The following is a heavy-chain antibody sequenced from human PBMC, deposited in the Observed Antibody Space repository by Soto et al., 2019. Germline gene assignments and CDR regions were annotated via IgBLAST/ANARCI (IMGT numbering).Heavy chain of an antibody. CDR1: GGSINSGGYY. CDR3: ARSSTRANYFDY. V-gene: IGHV4-31*03. J-gene: IGHJ4*02. CDR2: IYYSGST. Sequence: PSQTLSLTCTVSGGSINSGGYYWSWIRQHPGKGLEWIGYIYYSGSTYYNPSLKSRVTISVDTSKNQFSLKLSSVTAADTAVYYCARSSTRANYFDYWGQGNLVTVSS. D-gene: IGHD2-2*01.